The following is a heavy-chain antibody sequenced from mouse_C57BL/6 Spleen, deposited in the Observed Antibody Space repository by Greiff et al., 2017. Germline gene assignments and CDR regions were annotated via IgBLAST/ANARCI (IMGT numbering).Heavy chain of an antibody. CDR1: GFNIKDDY. CDR3: TLLLRDLDD. CDR2: IDPENGDT. J-gene: IGHJ2*01. D-gene: IGHD1-1*01. Sequence: VQLQQSGAELVRPGASVKLSCTASGFNIKDDYMHWVKQRPEQGLEWIGWIDPENGDTEFAKKFQGKATITADTSSNTAYLQLSSLTSEDSAVYYCTLLLRDLDDWGQGTTLTVSS. V-gene: IGHV14-4*01.